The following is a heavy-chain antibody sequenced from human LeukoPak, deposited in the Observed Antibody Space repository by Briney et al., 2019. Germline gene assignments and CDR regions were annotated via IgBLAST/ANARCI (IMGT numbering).Heavy chain of an antibody. J-gene: IGHJ5*02. V-gene: IGHV4-39*07. CDR2: IYYSGST. Sequence: SETLSLTCTVSGGSISSSSYYWGWIRQPPGTGLEWIGSIYYSGSTYYNPSLKSRVTISVDTSKNQFSLKLSSVTAADTAVYYCARGAVAGRKDWFDPWGQGTLVTVSS. CDR3: ARGAVAGRKDWFDP. D-gene: IGHD6-19*01. CDR1: GGSISSSSYY.